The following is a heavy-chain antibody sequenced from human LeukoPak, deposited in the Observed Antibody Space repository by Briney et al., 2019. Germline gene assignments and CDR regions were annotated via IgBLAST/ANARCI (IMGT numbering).Heavy chain of an antibody. CDR3: AKDSGHCSGGSCYSFDF. D-gene: IGHD2-15*01. Sequence: PGRSLRLSCAASGFTFKNYGIHWVRQAPGKGLEWVAVIWFDGSETRYADSVKGRFTISRDDSKNTVYLQMNSLRVEDTAVFYCAKDSGHCSGGSCYSFDFWGLGTLVTVSS. CDR1: GFTFKNYG. J-gene: IGHJ4*02. V-gene: IGHV3-33*06. CDR2: IWFDGSET.